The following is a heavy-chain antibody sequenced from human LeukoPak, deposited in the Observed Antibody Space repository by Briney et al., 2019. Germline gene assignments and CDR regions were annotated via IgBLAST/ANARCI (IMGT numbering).Heavy chain of an antibody. CDR2: IKSKTDGGTT. CDR1: GFTFSNAW. Sequence: PGGSLRLSCAASGFTFSNAWMSWVRQAPGKGLEWVGRIKSKTDGGTTDYAAPVKGRFTISRDDSKNTLYLQMNSLKTEDTAVYYCTTDDWEQWLVQGFYYYYGMDVWGQGTTVTVSS. V-gene: IGHV3-15*01. CDR3: TTDDWEQWLVQGFYYYYGMDV. D-gene: IGHD6-19*01. J-gene: IGHJ6*02.